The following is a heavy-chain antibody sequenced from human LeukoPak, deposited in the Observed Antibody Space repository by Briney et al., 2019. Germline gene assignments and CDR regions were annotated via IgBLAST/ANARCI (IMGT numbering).Heavy chain of an antibody. Sequence: ASVKVSCKASGYTSTNYGISWVRQAPGQGLEWMAWISAYNGATNYAQKFQDRVTMTTDTSTSTAYMELRSLRSDDTAVYYCARDTYNSGWCSDYWGQGTLVTVSS. J-gene: IGHJ4*02. CDR2: ISAYNGAT. D-gene: IGHD6-19*01. CDR3: ARDTYNSGWCSDY. V-gene: IGHV1-18*01. CDR1: GYTSTNYG.